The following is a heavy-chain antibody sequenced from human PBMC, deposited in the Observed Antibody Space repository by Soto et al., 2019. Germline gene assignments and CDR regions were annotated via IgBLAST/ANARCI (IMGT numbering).Heavy chain of an antibody. D-gene: IGHD5-18*01. Sequence: ASVKVSCKASGGTFSSYAISWVRQAPGQGLEWMGGIIPIFGTANYAQKFQGRVTITADESTSTAYMELSSLRSEDTAVYYCARDGSDAAAMVTMHYYFDYWGQGTLVTVSS. CDR1: GGTFSSYA. V-gene: IGHV1-69*13. CDR3: ARDGSDAAAMVTMHYYFDY. CDR2: IIPIFGTA. J-gene: IGHJ4*02.